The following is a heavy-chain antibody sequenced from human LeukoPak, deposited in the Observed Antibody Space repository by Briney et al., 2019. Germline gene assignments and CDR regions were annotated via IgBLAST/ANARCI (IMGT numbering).Heavy chain of an antibody. D-gene: IGHD3-22*01. J-gene: IGHJ4*02. CDR3: ARDRVRDSSTWYFDY. Sequence: SETLSLTCTVSGDSITSFYWSWIRQPPGKGLEWIGYIYYGGSTKYKPSLKSRVTISLDTSKNQFSLKLSSVTAADTAVYYCARDRVRDSSTWYFDYWGQGALVAVSS. CDR2: IYYGGST. CDR1: GDSITSFY. V-gene: IGHV4-59*01.